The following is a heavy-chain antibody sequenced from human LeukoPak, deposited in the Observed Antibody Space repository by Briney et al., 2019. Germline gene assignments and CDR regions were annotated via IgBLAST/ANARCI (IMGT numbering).Heavy chain of an antibody. CDR3: AKLGYPIPHFDY. CDR1: GFTFSSYA. Sequence: GGSLRLSCAASGFTFSSYAMSWVRQAPGKGLEWVSLISGSGGSTYYADSVKGRFTISRDNSKNTLYLQMNSLRAEDTAVYYCAKLGYPIPHFDYWGQGTLVTVSS. J-gene: IGHJ4*02. V-gene: IGHV3-23*01. CDR2: ISGSGGST. D-gene: IGHD5-18*01.